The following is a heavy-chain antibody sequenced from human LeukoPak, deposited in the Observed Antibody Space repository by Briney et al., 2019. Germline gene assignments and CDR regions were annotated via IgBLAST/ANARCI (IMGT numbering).Heavy chain of an antibody. J-gene: IGHJ4*02. CDR2: IYYSGST. V-gene: IGHV4-39*07. Sequence: PSETLSLTCTVSGGSISSSSYYWGWIRQPPGKGLEWIGSIYYSGSTYYNPSLKSRVTISVDTSKNQFSLKLSSVTAADTAVYYCARDQSYYYDSSGYYLDYWGQGTLVTVSS. CDR1: GGSISSSSYY. D-gene: IGHD3-22*01. CDR3: ARDQSYYYDSSGYYLDY.